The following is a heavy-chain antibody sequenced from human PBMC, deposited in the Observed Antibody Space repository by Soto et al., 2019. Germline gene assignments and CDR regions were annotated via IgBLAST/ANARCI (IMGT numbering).Heavy chain of an antibody. V-gene: IGHV1-18*01. CDR2: ISAYNGNT. J-gene: IGHJ5*02. CDR3: AGDKGGSGDP. Sequence: QVQLVQSGAEVKKPGASVKVSCKASGYTFTSYGISWVRQAPGQGLEWMGWISAYNGNTNYAQKLQGRVTMTTDTSTSTAYKELRRLGTDDTAGEYFAGDKGGSGDPWGQGTLVTVSS. D-gene: IGHD3-10*01. CDR1: GYTFTSYG.